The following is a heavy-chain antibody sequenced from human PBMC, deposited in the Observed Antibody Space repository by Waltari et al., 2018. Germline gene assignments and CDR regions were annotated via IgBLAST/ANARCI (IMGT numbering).Heavy chain of an antibody. CDR2: INHSGST. CDR1: GGSFSGYY. J-gene: IGHJ4*02. D-gene: IGHD6-13*01. CDR3: AREIAAAGTGN. V-gene: IGHV4-34*01. Sequence: QVQLQQWGAGLLKPSETLSLTCAVYGGSFSGYYWSWIRQPPGKGLEWIGEINHSGSTNDNPSPKSRVTISVDTSKNQFSLKLSSVTAADTAVYYCAREIAAAGTGNWGQGTLVTVSS.